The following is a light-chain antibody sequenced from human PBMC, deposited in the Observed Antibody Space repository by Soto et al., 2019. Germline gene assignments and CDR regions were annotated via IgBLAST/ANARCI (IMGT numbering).Light chain of an antibody. CDR2: DPS. Sequence: EIVLTQCPATLSLSPGERATLSCRASQSVSSYLAWYQQKPGQAPRLLIYDPSNRATGIPARFSGSGAGTDFTLTISSLAPEDFAVYYCQQRSNWPPMYTFGQGTKLEIK. CDR3: QQRSNWPPMYT. CDR1: QSVSSY. V-gene: IGKV3-11*01. J-gene: IGKJ2*01.